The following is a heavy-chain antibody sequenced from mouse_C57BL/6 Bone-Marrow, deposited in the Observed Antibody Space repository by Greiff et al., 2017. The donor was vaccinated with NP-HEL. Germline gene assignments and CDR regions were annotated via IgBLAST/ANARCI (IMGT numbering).Heavy chain of an antibody. D-gene: IGHD1-1*01. Sequence: EVKLQQSGPELVKPGASVKISCKASGYTFTDYYMNWVKQSHGKSLEWIGDINPNNGGTSYNQKFKGKATLTVDKSSSTAYMELRSLTSEDSAVYYCARFGSSWDYWGQGTTLTVSS. V-gene: IGHV1-26*01. CDR3: ARFGSSWDY. CDR1: GYTFTDYY. CDR2: INPNNGGT. J-gene: IGHJ2*01.